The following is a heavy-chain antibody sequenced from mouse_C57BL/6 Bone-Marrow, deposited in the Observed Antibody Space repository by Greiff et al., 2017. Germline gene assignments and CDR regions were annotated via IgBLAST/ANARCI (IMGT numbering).Heavy chain of an antibody. D-gene: IGHD1-1*01. CDR2: IYPGNSDT. J-gene: IGHJ3*01. CDR1: GYPFTSYW. V-gene: IGHV1-5*01. Sequence: VQLQQSGTVLARPGASVKMSCKTSGYPFTSYWMNWVKQRPGQGLEWIGAIYPGNSDTSYNQKFKGKAKLTAVTSASTAYMELSSLTNEDSAVYYGTRFITTVVEGAWFAYWGQGTLVTVSA. CDR3: TRFITTVVEGAWFAY.